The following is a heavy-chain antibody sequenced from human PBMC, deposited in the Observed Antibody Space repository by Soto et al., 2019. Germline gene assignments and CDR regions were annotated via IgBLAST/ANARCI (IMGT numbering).Heavy chain of an antibody. CDR2: IYPGDSDT. D-gene: IGHD3-10*01. Sequence: PGESLKISCKGSGYSFTSYWIGWVRQMPGKGLEWMGIIYPGDSDTSYSPSFQGKVTISADKSISTAYLQWSSLRAEDTAVYYCAKDYRFTVVRGNNWFDPWGQGTLVTVSS. V-gene: IGHV5-51*01. CDR1: GYSFTSYW. J-gene: IGHJ5*02. CDR3: AKDYRFTVVRGNNWFDP.